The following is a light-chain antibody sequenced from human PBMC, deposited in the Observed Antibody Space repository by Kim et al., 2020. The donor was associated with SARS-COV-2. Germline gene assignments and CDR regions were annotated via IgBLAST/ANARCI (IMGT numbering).Light chain of an antibody. CDR1: SSDVGSYNL. V-gene: IGLV2-23*02. CDR3: CSYAGSSTFVV. Sequence: TNHCPGTSSDVGSYNLVSWYQQHPGKAPKLMIYEVSKRPAGVSNRFSGSKSGNTASLTISGLQAEDEADYYCCSYAGSSTFVVFGGGTQLTVL. CDR2: EVS. J-gene: IGLJ2*01.